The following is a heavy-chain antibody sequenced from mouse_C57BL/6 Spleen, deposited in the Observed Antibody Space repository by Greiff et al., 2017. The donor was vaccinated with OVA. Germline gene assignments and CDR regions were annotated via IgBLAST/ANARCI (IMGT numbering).Heavy chain of an antibody. CDR3: ARRGDY. J-gene: IGHJ4*01. CDR2: IFPGSGST. V-gene: IGHV1-56*01. CDR1: GYTFTSYW. Sequence: LQESGPELVRPGASVKISCKASGYTFTSYWMQWVRQRPGQGLEWIGEIFPGSGSTYYNEKVKGKATLTVDTSSSTAYMQLSSLTSEDSAVYFCARRGDYWGQGTSVTVSS.